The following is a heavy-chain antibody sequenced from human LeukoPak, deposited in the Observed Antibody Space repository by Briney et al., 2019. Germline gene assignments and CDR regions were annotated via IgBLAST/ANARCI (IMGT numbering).Heavy chain of an antibody. Sequence: PGGSLRLSCAASGFTFSSYAMSWVRQAPGKGLEWVSAISGSGGSTYYADSVKGRFTISRDNSKNTLYLQMNSLRAEDTAVYYCRRPYDSSGYYLIDYWGQGTLVTVSS. CDR2: ISGSGGST. V-gene: IGHV3-23*01. CDR3: RRPYDSSGYYLIDY. D-gene: IGHD3-22*01. CDR1: GFTFSSYA. J-gene: IGHJ4*02.